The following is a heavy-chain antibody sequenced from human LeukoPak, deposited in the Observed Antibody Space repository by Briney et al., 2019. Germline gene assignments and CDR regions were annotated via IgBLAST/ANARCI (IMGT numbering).Heavy chain of an antibody. CDR3: ATWVYGSGSYNGAFDI. CDR1: GYTFTGYY. V-gene: IGHV1-69-2*01. CDR2: VDPEDGET. D-gene: IGHD3-10*01. Sequence: ASVKVSCKASGYTFTGYYMHWVQQAPGKGLEWMGLVDPEDGETIYAEKFQGRVTITADTSTDTAYMELSSLRSEDTAVYYCATWVYGSGSYNGAFDIWGQGTMVTVSS. J-gene: IGHJ3*02.